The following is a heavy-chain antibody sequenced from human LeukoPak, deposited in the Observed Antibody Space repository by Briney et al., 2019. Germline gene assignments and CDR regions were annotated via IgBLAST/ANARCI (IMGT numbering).Heavy chain of an antibody. D-gene: IGHD2-15*01. J-gene: IGHJ5*02. V-gene: IGHV3-15*01. Sequence: GGSLRLSCAASGFTFSNAWMSWVRQAPGKGLEWVGRIKSKTDGGTTDYAAPVKGRFTISRDDSKNTLYLQMNSLRAEDTAVYYCAKGGIVVVVAGTTGGWFDPWGQGTLVTVSS. CDR3: AKGGIVVVVAGTTGGWFDP. CDR2: IKSKTDGGTT. CDR1: GFTFSNAW.